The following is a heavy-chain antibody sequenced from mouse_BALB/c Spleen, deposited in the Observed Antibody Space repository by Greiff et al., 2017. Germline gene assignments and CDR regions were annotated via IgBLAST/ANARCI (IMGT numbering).Heavy chain of an antibody. CDR2: ISYDGSN. V-gene: IGHV3-6*02. J-gene: IGHJ1*01. Sequence: VQLKQSGPGLVKPSQSLSLTCSVTGYSITSGYYWNWIRQFPGNKLEWMGYISYDGSNNYNPSLKNRISITRDTSKNQFFLKLNSVTTEDTATYYCARDGYYSFDVWGAGTTVTVSS. CDR1: GYSITSGYY. D-gene: IGHD2-3*01. CDR3: ARDGYYSFDV.